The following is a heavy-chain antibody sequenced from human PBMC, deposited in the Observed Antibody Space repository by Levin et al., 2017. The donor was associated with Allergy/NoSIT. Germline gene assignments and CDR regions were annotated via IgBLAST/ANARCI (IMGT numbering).Heavy chain of an antibody. D-gene: IGHD6-13*01. CDR2: IIPMYATA. V-gene: IGHV1-69*01. CDR3: ARGSSNWLPTDD. J-gene: IGHJ4*02. Sequence: KISCKATGVSFSNSAITWVRQAPGQGLEWLGGIIPMYATAHYAQQFQGRVTITADESPNTAYMELSGLRSEDTAVYLCARGSSNWLPTDDWGQGTLVTVSS. CDR1: GVSFSNSA.